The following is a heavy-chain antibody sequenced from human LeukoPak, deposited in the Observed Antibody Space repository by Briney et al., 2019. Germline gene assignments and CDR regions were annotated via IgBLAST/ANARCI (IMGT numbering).Heavy chain of an antibody. CDR3: ARDPTGLRYFDY. Sequence: GASVKVSCTASGYTFTGYYMHWVRQAPGQGLEWMGWINPNSGGTNYAQKFQGRVTMTRDTYISTAYMELSRLRSDDTAVYYCARDPTGLRYFDYWGQGTLVTVSS. D-gene: IGHD1-14*01. CDR1: GYTFTGYY. V-gene: IGHV1-2*02. CDR2: INPNSGGT. J-gene: IGHJ4*02.